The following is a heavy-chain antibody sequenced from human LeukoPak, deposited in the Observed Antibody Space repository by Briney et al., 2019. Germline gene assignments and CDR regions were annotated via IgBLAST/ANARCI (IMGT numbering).Heavy chain of an antibody. CDR3: AKDYYDSSGYDAFDI. Sequence: GRSLRLSCAASGFTFSSYGMHWDRQAPGKGLEWVAVIWYDGSNKYYADSVKGRFTISRDNSKNTLYLQMNSLRAEDTAVYYCAKDYYDSSGYDAFDIWGQGTMVTVSS. CDR2: IWYDGSNK. J-gene: IGHJ3*02. CDR1: GFTFSSYG. D-gene: IGHD3-22*01. V-gene: IGHV3-33*06.